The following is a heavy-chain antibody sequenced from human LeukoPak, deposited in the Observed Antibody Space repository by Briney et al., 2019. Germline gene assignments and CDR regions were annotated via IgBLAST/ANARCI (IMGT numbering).Heavy chain of an antibody. CDR3: ARDQVATTSHYDL. D-gene: IGHD5-12*01. CDR1: GGTFSSYA. J-gene: IGHJ2*01. Sequence: SVKVSCKASGGTFSSYAISWVRQAPGQGLEWMGRIIPILGIANYAQKFQGRVTITADKSTSTAYMELSSLRSEDTAVYYCARDQVATTSHYDLWGRGTLVTVSS. V-gene: IGHV1-69*04. CDR2: IIPILGIA.